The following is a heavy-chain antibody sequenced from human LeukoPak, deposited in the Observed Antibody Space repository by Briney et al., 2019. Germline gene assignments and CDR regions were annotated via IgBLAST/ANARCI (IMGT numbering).Heavy chain of an antibody. CDR2: IKQDGSEK. CDR1: GFTFNR. Sequence: GGSLRLSCAASGFTFNRMSWVRQVPGKGLEWVANIKQDGSEKFYVDSVKGRFTISRDNAKNSLYLQMNSLRAEDTAVYYCARDGSGGYSYGNDYWGQGTLVTVSS. CDR3: ARDGSGGYSYGNDY. V-gene: IGHV3-7*01. J-gene: IGHJ4*02. D-gene: IGHD5-18*01.